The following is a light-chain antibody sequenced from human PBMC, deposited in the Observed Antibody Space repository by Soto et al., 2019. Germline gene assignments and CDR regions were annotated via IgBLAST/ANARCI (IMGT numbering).Light chain of an antibody. CDR1: QGIRND. CDR3: LQDHDYPRT. CDR2: AAS. Sequence: ATQMTQSPSYLSASVGDRVTITCRASQGIRNDLGWYQQKPGYAPKLLIYAASTLQTGVPLRFSGSGSRTDFTLTISSLQPEDSGTYYCLQDHDYPRTFGQWTKVEI. J-gene: IGKJ1*01. V-gene: IGKV1-6*01.